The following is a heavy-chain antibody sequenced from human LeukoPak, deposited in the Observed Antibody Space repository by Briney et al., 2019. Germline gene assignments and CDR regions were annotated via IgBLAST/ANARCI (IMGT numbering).Heavy chain of an antibody. CDR3: AKVPRVIMSYFDY. CDR1: GFTFSSYG. V-gene: IGHV3-30*02. D-gene: IGHD3-10*01. Sequence: GGSLRLSCAASGFTFSSYGMHWVRQAPGKGLEWVAFIRYDGSNKYYADSVKGRFTISRDNSKNTLYLQMNSLRAEDTAVYYCAKVPRVIMSYFDYWGQGTLVTVSS. J-gene: IGHJ4*02. CDR2: IRYDGSNK.